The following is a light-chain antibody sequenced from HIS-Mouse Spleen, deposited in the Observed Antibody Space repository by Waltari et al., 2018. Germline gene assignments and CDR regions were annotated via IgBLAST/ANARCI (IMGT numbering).Light chain of an antibody. V-gene: IGLV2-11*02. CDR3: CSYAGSYTYV. J-gene: IGLJ1*01. CDR1: SSDVGVYNY. CDR2: DVS. Sequence: QSALTQPRSVSGPPGQSVTISCTGTSSDVGVYNYVSWYQQHPDKAPKLMIYDVSKRPSGVPDRFSGSKSGNTASLTISGLQAEDEADYYCCSYAGSYTYVFGTGTKVTVL.